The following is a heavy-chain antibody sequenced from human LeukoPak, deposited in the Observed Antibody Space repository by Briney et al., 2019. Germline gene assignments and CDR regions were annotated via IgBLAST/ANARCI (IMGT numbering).Heavy chain of an antibody. CDR1: GFTFNNYA. Sequence: SGGSLRLSCATSGFTFNNYAMTWVRQAPGKGLEWVSAITGSGGSTYFADSVKGRFTISRDNSKNTLYLQMNSLRAGDTAVYYCAKDPIFSGSYGVFDYWGLGTLVTVSS. CDR2: ITGSGGST. CDR3: AKDPIFSGSYGVFDY. J-gene: IGHJ4*02. V-gene: IGHV3-23*01. D-gene: IGHD1-26*01.